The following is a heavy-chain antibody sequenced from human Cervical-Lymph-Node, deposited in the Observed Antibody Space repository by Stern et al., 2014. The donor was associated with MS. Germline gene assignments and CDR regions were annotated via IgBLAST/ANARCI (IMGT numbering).Heavy chain of an antibody. J-gene: IGHJ4*02. CDR2: IWYDGSNK. CDR1: GFTFSSYG. CDR3: ARGGGSWGYFDY. V-gene: IGHV3-33*01. Sequence: VQLVESGGGVVQPGRSLRLSCAASGFTFSSYGMHWGRQAPGKGLEWVAVIWYDGSNKYYADSVKGRFTISRDNSKNTLYLQMNSLRAEDTAVYYCARGGGSWGYFDYWGQGTLVTVSS. D-gene: IGHD1-26*01.